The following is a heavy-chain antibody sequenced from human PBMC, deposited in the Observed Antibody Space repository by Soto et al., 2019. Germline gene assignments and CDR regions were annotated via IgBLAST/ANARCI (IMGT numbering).Heavy chain of an antibody. CDR2: INLRGREA. CDR3: VRGTPTPGLDC. J-gene: IGHJ4*02. D-gene: IGHD1-7*01. CDR1: AFVLRDYP. V-gene: IGHV3-7*03. Sequence: ASLRLSCVAPAFVLRDYPMNWVRPAPGNRLDSFANINLRGREANYAASVRGRFTISRDNARNLLYLQMNRLSALDTPACFCVRGTPTPGLDCWGQGTLIIVSS.